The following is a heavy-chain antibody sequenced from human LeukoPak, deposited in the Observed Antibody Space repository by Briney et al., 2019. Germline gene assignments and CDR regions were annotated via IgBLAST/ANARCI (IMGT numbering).Heavy chain of an antibody. J-gene: IGHJ4*02. Sequence: ASVKVSCKASGYTFTSNYIHWVRQAPGQGLEWMGMIYPRDGSTSYAQKFQGRVTVTRDTSTSTVHMELSGLRSEDTAVYYCAREQWLGIDYWGQGTLVTVSS. CDR3: AREQWLGIDY. CDR2: IYPRDGST. V-gene: IGHV1-46*01. CDR1: GYTFTSNY. D-gene: IGHD6-19*01.